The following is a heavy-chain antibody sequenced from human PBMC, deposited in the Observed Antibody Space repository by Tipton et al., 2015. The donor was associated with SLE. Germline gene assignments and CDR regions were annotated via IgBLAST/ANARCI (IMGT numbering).Heavy chain of an antibody. J-gene: IGHJ4*02. CDR1: GFTFSSYA. D-gene: IGHD3-16*01. Sequence: SLRLSCAASGFTFSSYAMHWVRQAPGKGLEWVAVISYDGSNKYYADSVKGRFTISRDNSKNTLYLQMNSLRAEDTAVYYCARGGSNPDWGQGTLVTVSS. V-gene: IGHV3-30-3*01. CDR3: ARGGSNPD. CDR2: ISYDGSNK.